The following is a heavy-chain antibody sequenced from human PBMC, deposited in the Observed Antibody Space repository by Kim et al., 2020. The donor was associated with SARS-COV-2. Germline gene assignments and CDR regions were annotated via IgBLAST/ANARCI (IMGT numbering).Heavy chain of an antibody. J-gene: IGHJ3*02. Sequence: ASVKVSCKASGYTFTGYYMHWVRQAPGQGLEWMGWINPNSGGTNYAQKFQGRVTMTRDTSISTAYMELSRLRSDDTAVYYCARVGIVVGENDAFDIWGQGTMVTVSS. CDR1: GYTFTGYY. D-gene: IGHD3-22*01. CDR2: INPNSGGT. CDR3: ARVGIVVGENDAFDI. V-gene: IGHV1-2*02.